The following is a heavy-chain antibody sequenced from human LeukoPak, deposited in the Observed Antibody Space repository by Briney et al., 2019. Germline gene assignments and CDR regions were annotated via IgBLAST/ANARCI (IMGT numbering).Heavy chain of an antibody. CDR3: GRRRIDCSDTGCYVDY. V-gene: IGHV1-2*02. Sequence: ASVKVSCKASGYTFTGYYIHCMRQAPGQGLEWMVWMNPNRGDTSYAQKFQGRVTMTRDTPINTAYMELSGLTSDDTAVYYCGRRRIDCSDTGCYVDYWGQGTLVTVSS. CDR1: GYTFTGYY. CDR2: MNPNRGDT. D-gene: IGHD2-15*01. J-gene: IGHJ4*02.